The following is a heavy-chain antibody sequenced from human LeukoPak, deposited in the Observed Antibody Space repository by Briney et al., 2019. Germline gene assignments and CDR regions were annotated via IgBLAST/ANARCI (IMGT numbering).Heavy chain of an antibody. CDR2: IIPIFGTA. CDR1: GGTFSSYA. D-gene: IGHD3-10*01. V-gene: IGHV1-69*01. J-gene: IGHJ5*02. Sequence: SVKVSCKASGGTFSSYAISWVRQAPGQGLEWMGGIIPIFGTANYAQKFQGRVTITADESTSTAYMELSSLRSEDTAVYYCARAEAVTMVRGVITEYNWFDPWGQGTLVTVSS. CDR3: ARAEAVTMVRGVITEYNWFDP.